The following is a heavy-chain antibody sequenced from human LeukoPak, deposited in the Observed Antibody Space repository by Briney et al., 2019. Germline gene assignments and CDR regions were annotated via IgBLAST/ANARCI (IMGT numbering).Heavy chain of an antibody. CDR2: MNPNSGNT. CDR3: ARGRARYFDWLLRHWDYFDY. D-gene: IGHD3-9*01. J-gene: IGHJ4*02. Sequence: GASVKVSCKASGYTFTSYDINWVRQATGQGLEWMGWMNPNSGNTGYAQKFQGRVTMTRNTSISTAYMELSSLRSEDTAVYYCARGRARYFDWLLRHWDYFDYWGQGTLVTVSS. V-gene: IGHV1-8*01. CDR1: GYTFTSYD.